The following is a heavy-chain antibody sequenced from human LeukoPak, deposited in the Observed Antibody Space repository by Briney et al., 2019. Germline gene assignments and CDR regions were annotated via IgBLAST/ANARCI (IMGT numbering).Heavy chain of an antibody. D-gene: IGHD2-21*02. CDR3: ARGTVTAPDY. V-gene: IGHV3-53*01. CDR2: IYSGGNT. Sequence: QPGGSLRLSCAASGFSVSNTYMSWVRQAPGKGLEWVSTIYSGGNTYYADSVKGRFTISRDNSKNTLYLQMNRLRPEDTAVYYCARGTVTAPDYWGQGTLVTVSS. CDR1: GFSVSNTY. J-gene: IGHJ4*02.